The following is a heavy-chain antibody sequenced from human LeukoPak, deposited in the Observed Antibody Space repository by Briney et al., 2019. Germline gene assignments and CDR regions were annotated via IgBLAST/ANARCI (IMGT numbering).Heavy chain of an antibody. CDR1: GFTFSSYA. CDR2: ISSNGGST. J-gene: IGHJ4*02. Sequence: GGSLRLSCSASGFTFSSYAMHWVRQAPGKGLEYVSAISSNGGSTYYADSVKGRFTISRDNSKNTLYLQMSSLRAEDTAVYYCARDPRHTRRITIFGVVPRRYYFDYWGQGTLVTVSS. V-gene: IGHV3-64D*06. D-gene: IGHD3-3*01. CDR3: ARDPRHTRRITIFGVVPRRYYFDY.